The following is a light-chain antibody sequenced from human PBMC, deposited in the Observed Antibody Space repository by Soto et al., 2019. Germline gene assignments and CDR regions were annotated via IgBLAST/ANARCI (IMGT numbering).Light chain of an antibody. CDR3: QQTYSTPSTWT. J-gene: IGKJ1*01. V-gene: IGKV1-39*01. CDR1: QTISSY. Sequence: DIQMTQSPSSLSASVGDRVTITCRASQTISSYLNWYQQTPGRAPKLLIYAASSLQGGAPSRFSGSGSGTDFTLTISSLQPEDFATFYCQQTYSTPSTWTFGQGTKVEIK. CDR2: AAS.